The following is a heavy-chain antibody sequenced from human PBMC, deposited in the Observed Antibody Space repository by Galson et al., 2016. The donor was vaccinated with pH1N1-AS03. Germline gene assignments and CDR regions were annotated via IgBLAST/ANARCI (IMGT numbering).Heavy chain of an antibody. V-gene: IGHV3-30-3*01. J-gene: IGHJ3*02. D-gene: IGHD1-26*01. CDR1: GFTFSTHT. CDR3: ARTSGAYFGSAFDI. CDR2: ISYDGGDK. Sequence: SLRLSCAASGFTFSTHTMHWVRQAPGKGLEWVAAISYDGGDKFYAGSVKGRFTISRDNSKNTLYLQVNSLRAEDTAVYYCARTSGAYFGSAFDIWGQGTMVTVSS.